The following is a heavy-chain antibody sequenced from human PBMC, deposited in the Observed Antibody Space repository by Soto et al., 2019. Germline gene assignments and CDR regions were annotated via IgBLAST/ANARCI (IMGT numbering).Heavy chain of an antibody. V-gene: IGHV5-10-1*01. CDR2: IDPSDSYT. Sequence: GESLKISCKGSGYSFTSYWISWVRQMPGKGLEWMGRIDPSDSYTNYSPSFQGHVTISADKSISTAYLQWSSLKASDTAMYYCARRGGVMITFGGVIESYYYYGMDVWGRGTTVTVSS. J-gene: IGHJ6*02. D-gene: IGHD3-16*02. CDR1: GYSFTSYW. CDR3: ARRGGVMITFGGVIESYYYYGMDV.